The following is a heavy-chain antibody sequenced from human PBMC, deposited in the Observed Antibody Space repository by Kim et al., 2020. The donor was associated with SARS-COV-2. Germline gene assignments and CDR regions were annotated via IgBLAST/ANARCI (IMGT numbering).Heavy chain of an antibody. CDR2: ISGSGGST. D-gene: IGHD2-2*02. J-gene: IGHJ4*02. CDR1: GFTFSSFA. V-gene: IGHV3-23*01. CDR3: AKGRLYQPFYFDY. Sequence: GGSLRLSCAASGFTFSSFAMIWVRQVPGKGLEWVSTISGSGGSTYYADSVKGRFTISKDNSRNTFYLQMNGLRAEDIAVYYCAKGRLYQPFYFDYWGQGTLVTVSS.